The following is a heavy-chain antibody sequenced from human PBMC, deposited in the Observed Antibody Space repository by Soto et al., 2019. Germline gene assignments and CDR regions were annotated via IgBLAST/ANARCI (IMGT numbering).Heavy chain of an antibody. Sequence: GGSLRLSCASSGFTVSSNYMIWVRQAPGKGLEWVSVIYSGGTTYYADSVKGRFTISRDNSRNTLYLQMNSLRAEDTAVYYCVRNTGWDTPMVHWGQGTLVTVSS. V-gene: IGHV3-66*01. J-gene: IGHJ4*02. CDR2: IYSGGTT. CDR1: GFTVSSNY. CDR3: VRNTGWDTPMVH. D-gene: IGHD5-18*01.